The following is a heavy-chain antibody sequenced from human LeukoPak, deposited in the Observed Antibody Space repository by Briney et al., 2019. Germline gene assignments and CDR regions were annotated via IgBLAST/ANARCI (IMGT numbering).Heavy chain of an antibody. CDR1: GFTFSSYS. J-gene: IGHJ4*02. D-gene: IGHD2-15*01. V-gene: IGHV3-21*01. CDR2: ISSSSSYI. CDR3: ARSRYCSGGSCYRYFDY. Sequence: GGPLRLSCAASGFTFSSYSMNWVRQAPGKGLEWVSSISSSSSYIYYADSVKGRFTISRDNAKNSLYLQMNSLRAEDTAVYYCARSRYCSGGSCYRYFDYWGQGTLVTVSS.